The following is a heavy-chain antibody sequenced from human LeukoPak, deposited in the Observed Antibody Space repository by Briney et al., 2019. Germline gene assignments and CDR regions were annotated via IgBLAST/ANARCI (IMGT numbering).Heavy chain of an antibody. CDR2: IYYSGST. CDR1: GGSISSSSYY. V-gene: IGHV4-39*01. J-gene: IGHJ4*02. CDR3: ASPLGYCSSTDCYGDY. D-gene: IGHD2-2*01. Sequence: SETLSLTCTVSGGSISSSSYYWGWIRQPPGEGLEWIGSIYYSGSTYYNPSLKSRVTISVDTSKNQFSLKLNSVTAADTAVYYCASPLGYCSSTDCYGDYWGQGTLVTVSS.